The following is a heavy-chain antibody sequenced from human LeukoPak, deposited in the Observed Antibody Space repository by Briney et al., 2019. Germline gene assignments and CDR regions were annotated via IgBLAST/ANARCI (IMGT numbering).Heavy chain of an antibody. V-gene: IGHV3-7*03. J-gene: IGHJ4*02. CDR1: GFTFGEYW. CDR2: IKLDGSEK. CDR3: ARDQYDTWSRRGNFDS. D-gene: IGHD3-3*01. Sequence: GGSLRLSCVASGFTFGEYWMSWVRQAPGKGLEWVANIKLDGSEKNYVDSVKGRFTISRDNTKNSLYLQMNSLRVEDTAVFYCARDQYDTWSRRGNFDSWGQGTQVTVSS.